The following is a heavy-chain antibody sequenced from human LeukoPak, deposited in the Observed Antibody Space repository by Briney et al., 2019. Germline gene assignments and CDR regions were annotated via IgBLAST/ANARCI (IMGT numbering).Heavy chain of an antibody. CDR2: IIPIFGTA. V-gene: IGHV1-69*13. CDR3: ASSLVRGVIKFSWFDP. J-gene: IGHJ5*02. CDR1: GGTFSSYA. Sequence: ASVKVSCKASGGTFSSYASSWVRQAPGQGLEWMGGIIPIFGTANYAQKFQGRVTITADESTSTAYMELSSLRSEDTAVYYCASSLVRGVIKFSWFDPWGQGTLVTVSP. D-gene: IGHD3-10*01.